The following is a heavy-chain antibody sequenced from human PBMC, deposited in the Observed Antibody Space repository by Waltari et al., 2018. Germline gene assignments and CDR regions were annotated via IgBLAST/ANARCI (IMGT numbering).Heavy chain of an antibody. CDR1: GYTFTSYY. CDR2: IIPIFGTA. J-gene: IGHJ5*02. V-gene: IGHV1-69*01. D-gene: IGHD3-22*01. Sequence: QVQLVQSGAEVKKPGASVKVSCKASGYTFTSYYMHWVRQAPGQGLEWMGGIIPIFGTANYAQKFQGRVTITADESTSTAYMELSSLRSEDTAVYYCARVPYDSSGSTNWFDPWGQGTLVTVSS. CDR3: ARVPYDSSGSTNWFDP.